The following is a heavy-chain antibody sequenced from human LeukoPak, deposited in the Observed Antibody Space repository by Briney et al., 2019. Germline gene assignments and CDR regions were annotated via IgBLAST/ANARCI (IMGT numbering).Heavy chain of an antibody. Sequence: QPGGSLRLACAASDLTFSNYWIHWVRQAPGKGLVWVSRIDSDGRITSYADYVQGRFSISRDNAKNTLYLQMNSLRVEDTAVYYCARGSGGLPSIWGQGTLVTVSS. CDR2: IDSDGRIT. CDR1: DLTFSNYW. D-gene: IGHD3-16*01. J-gene: IGHJ4*02. CDR3: ARGSGGLPSI. V-gene: IGHV3-74*01.